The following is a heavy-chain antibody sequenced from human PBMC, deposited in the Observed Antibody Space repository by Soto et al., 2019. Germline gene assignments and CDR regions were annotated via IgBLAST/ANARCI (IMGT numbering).Heavy chain of an antibody. Sequence: GGSLRLSCAASGFTFSSYAMSWVRQAPGKGLEWVSAISGSGGSTYYADSVKGRFTISRDNFKNTLYLQMNSLRADDTAMYYCAKALGYFTGTNCRYYFDYWGQGTLVTVSS. J-gene: IGHJ4*02. D-gene: IGHD2-8*02. CDR2: ISGSGGST. CDR1: GFTFSSYA. V-gene: IGHV3-23*01. CDR3: AKALGYFTGTNCRYYFDY.